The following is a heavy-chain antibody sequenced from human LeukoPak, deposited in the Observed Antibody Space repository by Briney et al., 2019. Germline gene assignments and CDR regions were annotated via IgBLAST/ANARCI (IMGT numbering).Heavy chain of an antibody. CDR1: GDSISNYY. J-gene: IGHJ4*02. CDR2: VFYSGST. Sequence: SETLSLTCSASGDSISNYYWSWIRQPPGEGLQWIGYVFYSGSTNYNASLKSRVVISVDTSKNQFSLKLTSVTAADTAVYYCAGRTARYFDYWGQGFLVTVSS. V-gene: IGHV4-59*01. D-gene: IGHD2-21*02. CDR3: AGRTARYFDY.